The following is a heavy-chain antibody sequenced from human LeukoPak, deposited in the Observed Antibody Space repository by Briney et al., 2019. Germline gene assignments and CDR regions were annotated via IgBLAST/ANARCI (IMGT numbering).Heavy chain of an antibody. J-gene: IGHJ4*02. V-gene: IGHV3-23*01. Sequence: GASLRLSCAASGFTFSSYAMSWVRQAPGKGMEWVSVISGSGGNTYYADSVKGRFTISRDNSKNTLYLQMNSLRAEDTAIYYCAKDGKGAPVAGTGYFDYWGQGTLVTVSS. D-gene: IGHD6-19*01. CDR1: GFTFSSYA. CDR2: ISGSGGNT. CDR3: AKDGKGAPVAGTGYFDY.